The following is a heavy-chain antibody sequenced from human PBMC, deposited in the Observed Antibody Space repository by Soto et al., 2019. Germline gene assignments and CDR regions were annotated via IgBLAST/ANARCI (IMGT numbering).Heavy chain of an antibody. CDR1: SVTFTNSG. J-gene: IGHJ3*02. CDR2: ISFDGGRD. D-gene: IGHD2-21*02. Sequence: ESGGGVVRPGGSLRLSCAASSVTFTNSGIHWVRQAPGKGLEWLAVISFDGGRDYYAESVRGRFTVSRDNSGNTVYLQMNSLRPEDTAVYSCARDRHFYDSDGDLAFDMWGQGTMVTVSS. CDR3: ARDRHFYDSDGDLAFDM. V-gene: IGHV3-30*03.